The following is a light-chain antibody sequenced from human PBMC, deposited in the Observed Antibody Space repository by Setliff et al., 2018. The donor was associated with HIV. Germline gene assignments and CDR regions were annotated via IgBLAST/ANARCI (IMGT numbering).Light chain of an antibody. CDR1: SSDAGDYNF. CDR2: DVT. J-gene: IGLJ1*01. CDR3: SSYTGSTTPYV. Sequence: QSALAPPRSVSGSPGQSVTIACTGTSSDAGDYNFVSWYQLHPGKAPKLIIYDVTKRPSGVPDRFSGSKSGNTASLTISGLQAEDEADYYCSSYTGSTTPYVFGTGTKVTVL. V-gene: IGLV2-11*01.